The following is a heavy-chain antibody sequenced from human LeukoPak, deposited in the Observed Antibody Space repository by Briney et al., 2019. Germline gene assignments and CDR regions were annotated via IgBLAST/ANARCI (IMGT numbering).Heavy chain of an antibody. CDR1: GGSISSYY. CDR3: ARVSIAAAGTFDFDY. Sequence: SETLSLTCTVSGGSISSYYWSWIRQPPGKGLEWIGYIYYSGSTNYNPSLKSRVTISVDTSKNQFSLKLSSVTAADTAVYYCARVSIAAAGTFDFDYWAREPWSPSPQ. J-gene: IGHJ4*02. V-gene: IGHV4-59*08. D-gene: IGHD6-13*01. CDR2: IYYSGST.